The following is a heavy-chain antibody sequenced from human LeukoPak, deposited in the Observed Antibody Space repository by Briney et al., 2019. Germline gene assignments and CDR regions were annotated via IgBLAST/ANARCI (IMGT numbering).Heavy chain of an antibody. CDR2: INPNSGGT. Sequence: GASVKVSCKASGYTFTDYCIHWVRQAPGQGLEWMGWINPNSGGTNYAQKFRGRVTMTRGTSTSTVYMELSSLRSEDTAVYYCSRELGGSYFDYWGQGTLVTVSS. CDR1: GYTFTDYC. V-gene: IGHV1-2*02. J-gene: IGHJ4*02. CDR3: SRELGGSYFDY. D-gene: IGHD1-26*01.